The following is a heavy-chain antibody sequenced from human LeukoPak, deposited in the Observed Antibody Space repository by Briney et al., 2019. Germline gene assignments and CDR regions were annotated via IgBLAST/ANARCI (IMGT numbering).Heavy chain of an antibody. CDR3: ARGYDYVWGSYRRSFDY. D-gene: IGHD3-16*02. CDR1: VGSFSGYY. CDR2: INHSGST. V-gene: IGHV4-34*01. J-gene: IGHJ4*02. Sequence: SETLSLTCAVYVGSFSGYYWSWIRQPPGKGLEWIGDINHSGSTNYNPSLKSRVTISVDTSKNQFSLKLSSVTAADTAVYYCARGYDYVWGSYRRSFDYWGQGTLVTVSS.